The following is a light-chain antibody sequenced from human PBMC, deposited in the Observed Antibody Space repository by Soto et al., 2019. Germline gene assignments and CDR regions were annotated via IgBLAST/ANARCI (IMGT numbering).Light chain of an antibody. V-gene: IGKV4-1*01. CDR3: QQYFYTPWT. J-gene: IGKJ1*01. CDR2: WAS. CDR1: HTLFYFSNSLNY. Sequence: DVVMSQSPDSLTVSLGQRATINCMSSHTLFYFSNSLNYLAWYQQKAGQPPRLLTYWASTRESGVPDRFSGSESATNFTLPISSLQAEDVATYYCQQYFYTPWTFGQGTKVEIK.